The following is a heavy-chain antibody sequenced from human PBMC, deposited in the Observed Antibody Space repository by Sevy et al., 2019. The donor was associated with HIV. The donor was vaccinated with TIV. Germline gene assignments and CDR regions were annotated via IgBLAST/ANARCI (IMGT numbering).Heavy chain of an antibody. CDR1: GGSISSGGYS. D-gene: IGHD3-10*01. Sequence: SGTLSLTCAVSGGSISSGGYSWSWIRQPPGKGLEWIGYIYHSGSTYYNPSLKSRVTISADRSKNQFSLKLSSVTAADTAVYYCARGDGPGDYYYYMDVWGKGTTVTVSS. CDR3: ARGDGPGDYYYYMDV. CDR2: IYHSGST. J-gene: IGHJ6*03. V-gene: IGHV4-30-2*01.